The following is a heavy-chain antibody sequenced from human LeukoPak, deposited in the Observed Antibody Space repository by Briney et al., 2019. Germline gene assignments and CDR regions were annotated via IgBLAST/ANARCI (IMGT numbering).Heavy chain of an antibody. CDR3: ARYSSGRSTEGLIDY. CDR1: GGSFSGYY. D-gene: IGHD6-19*01. Sequence: SETLSLTCAVYGGSFSGYYWSWIRQPPGKGLEWIGEINHSGSTNYNPSLKSRVTISVDTSKNQFSLRLNSVTAADTAVYYCARYSSGRSTEGLIDYWGQGTLVTVSS. CDR2: INHSGST. V-gene: IGHV4-34*01. J-gene: IGHJ4*02.